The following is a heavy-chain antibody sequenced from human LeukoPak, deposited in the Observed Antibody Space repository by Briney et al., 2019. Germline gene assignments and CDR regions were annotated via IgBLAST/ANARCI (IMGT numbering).Heavy chain of an antibody. D-gene: IGHD1-1*01. Sequence: GGSLRLSCIVSGFSFSNYWMTWVRQAPGKGLEWMAHIKQDESETNYVDSVKGRLIISRDNAKKSVFLRMSSLRAEDTAMYYCARVRSHPEDNSNYRPVDQWGQGILVTVSS. J-gene: IGHJ4*02. CDR2: IKQDESET. CDR3: ARVRSHPEDNSNYRPVDQ. CDR1: GFSFSNYW. V-gene: IGHV3-7*03.